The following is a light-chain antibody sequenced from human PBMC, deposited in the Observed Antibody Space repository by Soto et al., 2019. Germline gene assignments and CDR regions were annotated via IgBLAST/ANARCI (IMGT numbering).Light chain of an antibody. J-gene: IGLJ1*01. CDR2: EVS. V-gene: IGLV2-8*01. CDR1: SSDVGGYNY. CDR3: SSYAGSNNYV. Sequence: QSALTQPPSASGSPGQSVTISCTGTSSDVGGYNYISWYQQHPGKAPKLMIYEVSKRPSGVPDRFSGSKSGNTASLTVSGLQAEDEADYYCSSYAGSNNYVFGTGTRSPP.